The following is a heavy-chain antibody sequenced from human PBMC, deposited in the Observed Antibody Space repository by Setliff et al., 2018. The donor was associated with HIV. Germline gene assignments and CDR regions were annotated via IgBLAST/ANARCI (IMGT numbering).Heavy chain of an antibody. CDR3: MRDRGAGSYSGFDY. D-gene: IGHD3-10*01. CDR1: GGSISTNNW. V-gene: IGHV4-4*02. Sequence: SETLSLTCAVSGGSISTNNWWNRVRQSPEKGLGWLGEISHTGGTNYNPSLKSRLTISVDKPKNRVSLQLSSVTAADTAVYYCMRDRGAGSYSGFDYWGKGTLVTVSS. CDR2: ISHTGGT. J-gene: IGHJ4*02.